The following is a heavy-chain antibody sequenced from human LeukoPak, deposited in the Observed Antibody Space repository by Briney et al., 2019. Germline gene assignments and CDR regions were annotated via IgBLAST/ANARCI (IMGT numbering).Heavy chain of an antibody. Sequence: ASVKVSCKASGGTFSSYAISWVRQAPGQGLEWMGGIIPIFGTANYAQKFQGRVTITADESTSTAYMELSSLRSEDTAVYYCVYCSSTSCYKSHFDYWGQGTLVTVSS. CDR2: IIPIFGTA. J-gene: IGHJ4*02. CDR1: GGTFSSYA. V-gene: IGHV1-69*13. D-gene: IGHD2-2*02. CDR3: VYCSSTSCYKSHFDY.